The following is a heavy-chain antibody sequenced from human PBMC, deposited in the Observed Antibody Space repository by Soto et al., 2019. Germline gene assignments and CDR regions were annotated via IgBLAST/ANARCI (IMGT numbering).Heavy chain of an antibody. J-gene: IGHJ4*02. CDR3: ARALGIAAAGKIDY. CDR1: GGTFSSYT. V-gene: IGHV1-69*02. Sequence: QVQLVQSGAEVKKPGSSVKVSCKASGGTFSSYTISWVRQAPGQGLEWMGRIIPILDIANYAQKFQGRVTITADKSTSTAYMELSSLRSEDTAVYYCARALGIAAAGKIDYWGQGTLVTVSS. D-gene: IGHD6-13*01. CDR2: IIPILDIA.